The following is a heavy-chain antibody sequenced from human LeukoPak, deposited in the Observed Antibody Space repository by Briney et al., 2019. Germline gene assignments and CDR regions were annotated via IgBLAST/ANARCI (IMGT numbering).Heavy chain of an antibody. Sequence: GGSLRLSCAASGFTFSSYYMSWVRQAPGKGLEWVSSISSSSSYIYYADSLKGRFTISRDSAKNSLYLQMNSLRAEDMAVYYCARDPRYCSGGNCYLGAFDIWGQGTMVTVSS. J-gene: IGHJ3*02. V-gene: IGHV3-21*06. CDR1: GFTFSSYY. CDR3: ARDPRYCSGGNCYLGAFDI. CDR2: ISSSSSYI. D-gene: IGHD2-15*01.